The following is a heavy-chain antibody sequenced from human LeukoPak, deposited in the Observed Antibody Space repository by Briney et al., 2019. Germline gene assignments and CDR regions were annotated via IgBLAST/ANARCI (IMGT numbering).Heavy chain of an antibody. CDR3: AKVVTGYCSTTSCPFDS. V-gene: IGHV3-30*02. Sequence: PGGSLRLSCAASGFTFRSYGMDWVRQAPGKGLEWVAYIRYDGSNKNYADSVKGRFTISRDNSKNTLYLQMSSLRAEDTAVYYCAKVVTGYCSTTSCPFDSWGQGTLVTVSS. J-gene: IGHJ4*02. D-gene: IGHD2-2*01. CDR2: IRYDGSNK. CDR1: GFTFRSYG.